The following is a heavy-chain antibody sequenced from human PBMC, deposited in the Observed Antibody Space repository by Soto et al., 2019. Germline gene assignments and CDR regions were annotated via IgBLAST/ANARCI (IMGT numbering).Heavy chain of an antibody. D-gene: IGHD4-17*01. J-gene: IGHJ4*02. V-gene: IGHV4-31*03. CDR1: GGSILNGRHY. Sequence: PSETLSVTCIFSGGSILNGRHYWTWIRQHPGKGLEWIGRIFFSGNTHYNPALKSRLTFSLDTAKNQFSLKLTSVTAADTALYYCARDTYGGMLDFWGPGTLVTVSS. CDR3: ARDTYGGMLDF. CDR2: IFFSGNT.